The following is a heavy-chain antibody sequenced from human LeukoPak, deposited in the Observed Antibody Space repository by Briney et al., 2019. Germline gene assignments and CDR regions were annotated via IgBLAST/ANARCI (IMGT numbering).Heavy chain of an antibody. CDR1: GFTFGNFW. D-gene: IGHD2-15*01. Sequence: GGSLRLXCAASGFTFGNFWMHWIRPGPGKGLLWVARINGDGSYADYAESVQGRFTVSRDNAKNTLYLQMDSLRVEDTAVYYCVSGTAAVAPAMTYWGRGTLVTVSS. CDR2: INGDGSYA. V-gene: IGHV3-74*01. J-gene: IGHJ4*02. CDR3: VSGTAAVAPAMTY.